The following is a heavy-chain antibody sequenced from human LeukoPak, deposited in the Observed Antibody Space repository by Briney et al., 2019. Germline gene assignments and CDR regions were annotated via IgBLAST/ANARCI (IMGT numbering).Heavy chain of an antibody. Sequence: GGAPRLSCGAPGFPFQSYNNKWGPHAPGEGGGGVSSISSSSSYIYYADSVKGRFTISRDNAKNSLYLQMNSLRAEDTAVYYCARDPAIAAAGIDWGQGTLVTVSS. CDR3: ARDPAIAAAGID. J-gene: IGHJ4*02. CDR2: ISSSSSYI. V-gene: IGHV3-21*01. CDR1: GFPFQSYN. D-gene: IGHD6-13*01.